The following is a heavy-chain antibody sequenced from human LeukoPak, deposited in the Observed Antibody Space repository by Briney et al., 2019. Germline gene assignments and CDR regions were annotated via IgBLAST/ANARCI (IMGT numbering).Heavy chain of an antibody. V-gene: IGHV3-66*01. Sequence: PGGSLRLSCAASGFTVSSNYMSWVRQAPGKGLEWVSVIYSGGSTYYADSVEGRFTISRDNSKNTLYLQMNSLRAEDTAVYYCARDALYSGGFDYWGQGTLVTVSS. CDR2: IYSGGST. CDR3: ARDALYSGGFDY. J-gene: IGHJ4*02. CDR1: GFTVSSNY. D-gene: IGHD3-10*01.